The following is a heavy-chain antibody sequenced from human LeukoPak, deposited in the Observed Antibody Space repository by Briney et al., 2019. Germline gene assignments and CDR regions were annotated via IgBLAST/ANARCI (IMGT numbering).Heavy chain of an antibody. D-gene: IGHD3-9*01. V-gene: IGHV1-18*01. CDR3: ARDPGPDYDISLSFDY. Sequence: ASVKVSCKASGYTFTSYGISWVRQAPGQGLEWMGWISAYNGNTNYAQKLQGRVTMTTDTSTSTAYMELRSLRSDDTAVYYCARDPGPDYDISLSFDYWGRGTLVTVSS. CDR1: GYTFTSYG. J-gene: IGHJ4*02. CDR2: ISAYNGNT.